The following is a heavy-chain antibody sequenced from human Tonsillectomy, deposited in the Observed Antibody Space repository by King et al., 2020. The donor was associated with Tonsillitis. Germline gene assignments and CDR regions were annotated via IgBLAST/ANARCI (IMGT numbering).Heavy chain of an antibody. D-gene: IGHD2-21*02. V-gene: IGHV3-30*18. CDR1: EFTFSSYG. Sequence: VQLVESGGGVVQPGRSLRLSCAASEFTFSSYGMHWVRQAPGKGLEWVAVISYDGSDKYYADSVKGRFTISRDNSKNTLYLQMNSLKAEDTAVYYCAKEGAYCGVDCDEGFDYWGQGPLITVSS. CDR3: AKEGAYCGVDCDEGFDY. CDR2: ISYDGSDK. J-gene: IGHJ4*02.